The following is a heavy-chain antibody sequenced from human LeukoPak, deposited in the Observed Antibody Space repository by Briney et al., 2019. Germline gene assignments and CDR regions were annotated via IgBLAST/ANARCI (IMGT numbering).Heavy chain of an antibody. CDR1: GFTFNSYW. D-gene: IGHD6-13*01. V-gene: IGHV3-7*01. CDR3: ARAIGAAAAY. CDR2: IKQDGSVK. J-gene: IGHJ4*02. Sequence: SGGSLRLSCAASGFTFNSYWMSWVRQAPGKGLEWVANIKQDGSVKYYVDSVKGRFTISRDNAKNSLYLQMNSLRAEDTAVYYSARAIGAAAAYWGQGTLVTVAS.